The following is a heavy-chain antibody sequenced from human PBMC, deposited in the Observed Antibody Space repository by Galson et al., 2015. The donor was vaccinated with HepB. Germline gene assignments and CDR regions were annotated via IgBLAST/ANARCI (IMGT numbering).Heavy chain of an antibody. Sequence: LTCAVSGGSITSGGFSWSWIRQPPGKGLEWIGYIFQGGKTSYTPSLRSRVTIPLDRSRNYFSLKMYSLTAADTAVYYCARAPRVPPYTYYANYFDFWGPGRLVIVSS. J-gene: IGHJ4*02. CDR1: GGSITSGGFS. CDR3: ARAPRVPPYTYYANYFDF. CDR2: IFQGGKT. D-gene: IGHD4-11*01. V-gene: IGHV4-30-2*01.